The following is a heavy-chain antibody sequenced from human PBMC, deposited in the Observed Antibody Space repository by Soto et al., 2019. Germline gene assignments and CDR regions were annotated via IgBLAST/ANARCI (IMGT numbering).Heavy chain of an antibody. D-gene: IGHD3-22*01. CDR1: GFTFSSYG. V-gene: IGHV3-30*03. CDR3: ARDIFDSSGYPVYGMDV. J-gene: IGHJ6*02. CDR2: ISYDGSNK. Sequence: PGGSLRLSCAASGFTFSSYGMHWVRQAPGKGLEWVAVISYDGSNKYYADSVKGRFTISRDNSKNTLYLQMNSLRAEDTAVYYCARDIFDSSGYPVYGMDVWGQGTTVTVSS.